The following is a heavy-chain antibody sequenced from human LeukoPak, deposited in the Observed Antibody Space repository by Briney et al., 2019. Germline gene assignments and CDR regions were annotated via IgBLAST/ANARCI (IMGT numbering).Heavy chain of an antibody. CDR1: GFTFSDHY. CDR2: TRNKANSYTT. Sequence: GGSLRLSCAASGFTFSDHYMDWVRQAPGKGLEWVGRTRNKANSYTTEYAASVKGRFTISRDDSKNSLYLQTNSLKTEDTAVYYCASLPGGSYYSVVSWGQGTLVTVSS. V-gene: IGHV3-72*01. CDR3: ASLPGGSYYSVVS. D-gene: IGHD1-26*01. J-gene: IGHJ5*02.